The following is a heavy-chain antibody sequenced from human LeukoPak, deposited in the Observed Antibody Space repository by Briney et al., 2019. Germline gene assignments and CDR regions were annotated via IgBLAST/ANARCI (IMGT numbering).Heavy chain of an antibody. CDR3: ARDIVVVAHDAFDI. CDR2: IWFDGDNK. CDR1: GFTFSSYG. V-gene: IGHV3-33*01. D-gene: IGHD2-21*01. J-gene: IGHJ3*02. Sequence: GGSLRLSCAASGFTFSSYGMHWVRQAPGKGLEWVAVIWFDGDNKYYADSVKGRFTISRDNAKNSLYLQMNSLRAEDTAVYYCARDIVVVAHDAFDIWGQGTMVTVSS.